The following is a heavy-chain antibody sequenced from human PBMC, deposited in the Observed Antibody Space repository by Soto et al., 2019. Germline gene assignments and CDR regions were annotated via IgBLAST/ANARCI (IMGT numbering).Heavy chain of an antibody. V-gene: IGHV4-59*01. CDR3: ARVARPYCSSTSCYLDAFDI. D-gene: IGHD2-2*01. CDR1: GGSISSYY. J-gene: IGHJ3*02. Sequence: PSETLSLTCTVSGGSISSYYWSWIRQPPGKGLEWIGYIYYSGSTNYSPSLKSRVTISVDTSKNQFSLKLSSVTAADTAVYYCARVARPYCSSTSCYLDAFDIWGQGTMVTVSS. CDR2: IYYSGST.